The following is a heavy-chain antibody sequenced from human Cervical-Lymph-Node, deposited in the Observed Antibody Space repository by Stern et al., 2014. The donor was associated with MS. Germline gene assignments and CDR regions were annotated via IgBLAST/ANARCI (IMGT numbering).Heavy chain of an antibody. CDR2: IRSRPYGGTT. CDR1: GFIFGDYA. Sequence: EVQLEESGGGLVQPGRSLRLSCTVSGFIFGDYALSWVRQAPGKGLEYIGFIRSRPYGGTTEYAASVKGRFTISRDDSRSIAYLQMNSLKTEDTAVYYCTKNYRDYDVMADYWGQGTLVTVSS. J-gene: IGHJ4*02. CDR3: TKNYRDYDVMADY. D-gene: IGHD4-17*01. V-gene: IGHV3-49*04.